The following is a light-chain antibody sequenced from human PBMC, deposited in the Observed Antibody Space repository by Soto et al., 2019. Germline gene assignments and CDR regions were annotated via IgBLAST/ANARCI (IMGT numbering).Light chain of an antibody. CDR3: AAWDDSLKGWV. V-gene: IGLV1-44*01. CDR2: ANN. J-gene: IGLJ3*02. CDR1: SSNIGSEN. Sequence: QSVLTQPPSASGTPGQRVTISCSGSSSNIGSENVNWYQQVPGTAPKLLIYANNQRPSGVPDRFSVSKSGTSASLAIGGLQSEDAADYYCAAWDDSLKGWVFGGGTKLTVL.